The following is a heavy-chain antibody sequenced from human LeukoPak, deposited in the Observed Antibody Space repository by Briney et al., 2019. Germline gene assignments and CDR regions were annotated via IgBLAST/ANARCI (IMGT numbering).Heavy chain of an antibody. D-gene: IGHD3-10*01. V-gene: IGHV4-34*01. CDR2: INHSGST. J-gene: IGHJ5*01. Sequence: PGGPLRLSCAASGFTFSDHYMDWVRQAPGKGLEWIGEINHSGSTNYNPSLKSRVTILLHTSKNHFSLNLSSVTAADMAVYYCARRPRGVIIKSWFDSWGQGTLVTVSS. CDR3: ARRPRGVIIKSWFDS. CDR1: GFTFSDHY.